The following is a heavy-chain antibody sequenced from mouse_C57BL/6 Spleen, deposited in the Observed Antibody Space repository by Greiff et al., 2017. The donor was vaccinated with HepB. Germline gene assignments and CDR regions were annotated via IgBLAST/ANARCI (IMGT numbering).Heavy chain of an antibody. Sequence: EVKLVESGGGLVKPGGSLKLSCAASGFTFSDYGMHWVRQAPEKGLEWVTYISSGSSTIYYADTVKGRFTISRDNAKNTLFLQMTSLRSEDTAMYYCARGGDSHAMDYWGQGTSVTVSS. CDR2: ISSGSSTI. J-gene: IGHJ4*01. CDR1: GFTFSDYG. CDR3: ARGGDSHAMDY. V-gene: IGHV5-17*01.